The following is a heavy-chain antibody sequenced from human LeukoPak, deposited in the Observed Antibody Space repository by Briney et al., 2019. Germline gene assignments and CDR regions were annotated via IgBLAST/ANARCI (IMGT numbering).Heavy chain of an antibody. CDR1: GFTFSRNV. Sequence: GSSLRLSCAASGFTFSRNVMHWVRQAPGKGLEWVALISYDGNNKFYADSVKGRFTISRDNSRNTLYLQMNSLRGEDAAVYSCARGGTPTGPYYYFYYMDVWGKGTAVTVSS. CDR2: ISYDGNNK. V-gene: IGHV3-30*01. J-gene: IGHJ6*03. D-gene: IGHD1-26*01. CDR3: ARGGTPTGPYYYFYYMDV.